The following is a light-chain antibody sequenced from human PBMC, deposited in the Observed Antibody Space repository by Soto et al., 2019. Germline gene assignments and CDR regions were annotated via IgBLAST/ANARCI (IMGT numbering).Light chain of an antibody. Sequence: QSLLTQPPSASGSPGQSVTISCTGTSSDVGDYDYVSWYQQYPGKAPKLIIYEVSRRPSGVPDRFSGSKTGNTASLTVSGLQAEDEADYYCSSYADRNYVFGTGTKVT. CDR1: SSDVGDYDY. CDR2: EVS. J-gene: IGLJ1*01. CDR3: SSYADRNYV. V-gene: IGLV2-8*01.